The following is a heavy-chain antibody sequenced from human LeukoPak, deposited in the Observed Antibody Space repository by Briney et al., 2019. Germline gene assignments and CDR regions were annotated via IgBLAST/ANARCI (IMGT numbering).Heavy chain of an antibody. J-gene: IGHJ4*02. CDR2: IGGSGGTT. V-gene: IGHV3-23*01. CDR1: GFSFSNYG. CDR3: ARDASYSSGWYPDY. Sequence: GGSLRLSCAASGFSFSNYGMSWVRQAPGKGLEWVSAIGGSGGTTYYADSMKGRFTISRDNSKNTLYLQMNSLRAEDTAVYYCARDASYSSGWYPDYWGQGTLVTVSS. D-gene: IGHD6-19*01.